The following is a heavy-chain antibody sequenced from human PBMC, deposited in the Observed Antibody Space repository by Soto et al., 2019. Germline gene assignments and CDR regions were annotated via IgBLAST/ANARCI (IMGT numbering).Heavy chain of an antibody. D-gene: IGHD2-2*02. V-gene: IGHV1-46*01. J-gene: IGHJ6*02. Sequence: ASVKVSCKASGYTFTSYYMHWVRQAPGQGLEWMGIINPSGGSTSYAQKFQGRVTMTRDTSTSTVYMELSSLRSEDTAVYYCARPGLYRTDYYGMDVWGQGATVTVSS. CDR3: ARPGLYRTDYYGMDV. CDR1: GYTFTSYY. CDR2: INPSGGST.